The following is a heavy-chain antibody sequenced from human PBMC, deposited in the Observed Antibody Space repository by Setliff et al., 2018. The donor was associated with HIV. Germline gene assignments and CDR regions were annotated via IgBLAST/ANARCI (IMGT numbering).Heavy chain of an antibody. CDR1: GYTLTSYA. CDR3: ARDYDPGILRYFDRYPDAFDI. J-gene: IGHJ3*02. V-gene: IGHV7-4-1*02. Sequence: GTSVKVSCKASGYTLTSYAMNWVRQAPGQGLEWMGWINTNTGNPTYAQGFTGRFVFSLDTSVSTAYLQISSLKAEDTAVYYCARDYDPGILRYFDRYPDAFDIWGQGTMVTVSS. CDR2: INTNTGNP. D-gene: IGHD3-9*01.